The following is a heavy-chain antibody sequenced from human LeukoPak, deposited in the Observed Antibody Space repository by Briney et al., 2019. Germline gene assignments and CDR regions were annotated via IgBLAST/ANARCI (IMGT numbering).Heavy chain of an antibody. Sequence: SETLSLTCTVSGASVTDYYWSWIRQTPGKGLEWISYIHHSGNSDYNPSLRSRVTTSLDTSKNQFSLNLISVTAADTAVYYCTRGHWGLQSWSQGTLVTVSS. CDR3: TRGHWGLQS. V-gene: IGHV4-59*02. CDR2: IHHSGNS. D-gene: IGHD7-27*01. CDR1: GASVTDYY. J-gene: IGHJ5*02.